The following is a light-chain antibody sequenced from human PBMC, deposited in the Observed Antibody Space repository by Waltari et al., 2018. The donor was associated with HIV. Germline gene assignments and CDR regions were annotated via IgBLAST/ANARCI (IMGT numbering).Light chain of an antibody. CDR2: TDV. CDR3: QVWHYSVF. V-gene: IGLV3-9*01. J-gene: IGLJ2*01. CDR1: NVGTKD. Sequence: SYELTQPLSVSVALGQTARITCGGNNVGTKDVHWYQQKSGQAPLLVIYTDVNRPSGIPGRFSASKSRNTATLTISGAQAGDEADYYCQVWHYSVFFGGGTKLTVL.